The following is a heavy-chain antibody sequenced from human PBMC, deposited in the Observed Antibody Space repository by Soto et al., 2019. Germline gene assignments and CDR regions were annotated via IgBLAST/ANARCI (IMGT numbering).Heavy chain of an antibody. Sequence: EVQLVESGGGLVQPGGSLRLSCAASGFTFSSYWMHWVRQAPGKGLVWVSRINNDGSSTSYADSVKGRFTISRDNAKNTLYLQMNSLKAEDTAVYYCARAYYNWNYNSWGQGTLVTVSS. CDR3: ARAYYNWNYNS. CDR1: GFTFSSYW. J-gene: IGHJ4*02. D-gene: IGHD1-7*01. CDR2: INNDGSST. V-gene: IGHV3-74*01.